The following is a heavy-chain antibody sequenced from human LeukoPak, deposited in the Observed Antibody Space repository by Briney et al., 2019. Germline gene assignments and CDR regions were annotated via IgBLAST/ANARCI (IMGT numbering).Heavy chain of an antibody. CDR3: ARWDCRGGSCASGERFFQC. D-gene: IGHD2-15*01. CDR1: GFTFSSYW. Sequence: GGSLRLSCAASGFTFSSYWMHWVRQAPGKGLVWVSRINTDASSTKYADSVKGRFTISRDNAKNTLYLQMNSLRAEDTAVYYCARWDCRGGSCASGERFFQCWGQGTLVTVSS. CDR2: INTDASST. V-gene: IGHV3-74*03. J-gene: IGHJ4*02.